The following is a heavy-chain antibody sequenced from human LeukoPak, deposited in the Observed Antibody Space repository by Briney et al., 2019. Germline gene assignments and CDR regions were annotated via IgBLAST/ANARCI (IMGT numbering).Heavy chain of an antibody. Sequence: GSLRLSCAASGFNFGTFWMSWVRQAPGKGLEWVANIKQDGSEKYYVDSVKGRFTISRDNAKNSLYLQMNSLRAEDTAVYYCARDLRLLWFGEPKSSFDYWGQGTLVTVSS. CDR2: IKQDGSEK. J-gene: IGHJ4*02. V-gene: IGHV3-7*03. CDR3: ARDLRLLWFGEPKSSFDY. D-gene: IGHD3-10*01. CDR1: GFNFGTFW.